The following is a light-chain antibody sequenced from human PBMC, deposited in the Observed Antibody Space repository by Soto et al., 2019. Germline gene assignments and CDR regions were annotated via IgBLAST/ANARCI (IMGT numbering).Light chain of an antibody. J-gene: IGKJ3*01. CDR1: QNVSTY. CDR2: DAS. Sequence: EIVLTQSPATLSLSPGERVTLSCRASQNVSTYLAWYQQKPGQAPRLLIYDASDRATGIPARFSGSGSGTDFTHTISSPEPEDSAVYYCQQRTNWLTFGPGTKVDIK. V-gene: IGKV3-11*01. CDR3: QQRTNWLT.